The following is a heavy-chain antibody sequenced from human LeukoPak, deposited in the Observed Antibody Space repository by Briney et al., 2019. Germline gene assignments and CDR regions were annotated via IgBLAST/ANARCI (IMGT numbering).Heavy chain of an antibody. CDR2: IRGSGGST. D-gene: IGHD2-21*01. V-gene: IGHV3-23*01. J-gene: IGHJ4*02. CDR3: ATGRDGYNLDY. CDR1: GFTFSSYD. Sequence: GGSLRLSCVASGFTFSSYDMSWVRQAPGKGLEWVSVIRGSGGSTYYADSVKGRFTIFRDNSKNTLYLQMDSLRGDDTAVYYCATGRDGYNLDYWGQGTLVTVSS.